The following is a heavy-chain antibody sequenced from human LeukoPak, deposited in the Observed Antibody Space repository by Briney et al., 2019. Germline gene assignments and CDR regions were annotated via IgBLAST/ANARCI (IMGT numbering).Heavy chain of an antibody. J-gene: IGHJ4*02. D-gene: IGHD1-26*01. Sequence: PVGSQRLSCTLSGFAFRRYSMDAVPQAPEEGRVWVSYISSSSSTIYYADYVQGRFTISRDNAKNSLYLQMNSLRDEDTAVYYCATTRSGSYLLDYWGQGTLVTVSS. V-gene: IGHV3-48*02. CDR2: ISSSSSTI. CDR1: GFAFRRYS. CDR3: ATTRSGSYLLDY.